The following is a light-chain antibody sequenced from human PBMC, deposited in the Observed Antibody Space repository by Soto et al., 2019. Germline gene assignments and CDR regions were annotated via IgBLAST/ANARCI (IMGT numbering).Light chain of an antibody. J-gene: IGKJ4*01. V-gene: IGKV3-20*01. CDR2: GAS. Sequence: EIVLMQSPGTLSLSPGERATLSCRASQSVSSNYLAWYQQKPGQAPRLLIDGASRRATGIADRFSGSGSGTDFTLTISRLEPEDFAAYYCQRYGSSPPLTFGGGTKVEIK. CDR3: QRYGSSPPLT. CDR1: QSVSSNY.